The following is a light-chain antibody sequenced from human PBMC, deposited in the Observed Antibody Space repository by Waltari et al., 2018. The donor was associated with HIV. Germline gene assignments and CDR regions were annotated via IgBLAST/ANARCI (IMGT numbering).Light chain of an antibody. CDR3: QVWDDIIGPYVV. CDR1: NIQDKT. Sequence: YVLTQPPSASVAPGKAARLSCGGNNIQDKTVHWYQQKPGQAHVLVIYYNDDRPSGIPERFSGSNSQNTATLTISRVEAGDEADYYCQVWDDIIGPYVVFGGGTKLTVL. J-gene: IGLJ3*02. CDR2: YND. V-gene: IGLV3-21*04.